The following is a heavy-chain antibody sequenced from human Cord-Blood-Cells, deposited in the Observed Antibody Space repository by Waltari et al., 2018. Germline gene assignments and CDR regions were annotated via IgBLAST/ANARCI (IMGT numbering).Heavy chain of an antibody. Sequence: EVQLVQSGAEVKKPGATLKLSCTVPGSTFTYHYIHRVQHAPGKGLEWMGLVDPEDGVTIYAEKFQGRVTITADTSTDTAYMELSSLRSEDTAVYYCATFPPTWEDYWGQGTLVTVSS. CDR2: VDPEDGVT. J-gene: IGHJ4*02. V-gene: IGHV1-69-2*01. CDR1: GSTFTYHY. CDR3: ATFPPTWEDY. D-gene: IGHD1-26*01.